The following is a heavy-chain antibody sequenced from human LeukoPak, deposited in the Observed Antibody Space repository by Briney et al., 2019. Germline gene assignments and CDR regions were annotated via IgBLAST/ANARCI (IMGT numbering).Heavy chain of an antibody. CDR1: GYSFTSYW. D-gene: IGHD4-17*01. CDR3: ARPTVTTGSYYYYYGMDV. V-gene: IGHV5-10-1*01. CDR2: IDPSDSYT. Sequence: GESLRISCKGSGYSFTSYWISWVRQMPGKGLEWMGRIDPSDSYTNYSPSFQGHVTISADKSISTAYLQWSSLKASDTAMYYCARPTVTTGSYYYYYGMDVWAKGPRSPSP. J-gene: IGHJ6*02.